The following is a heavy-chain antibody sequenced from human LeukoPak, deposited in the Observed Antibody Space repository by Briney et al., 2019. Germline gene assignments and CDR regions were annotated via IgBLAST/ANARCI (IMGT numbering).Heavy chain of an antibody. J-gene: IGHJ4*02. Sequence: ASVKVSCKASGYAFTSYGISWVRQAPGQGLEWMGWISAYNGNTNYAQKLQGRVTMTTDTSTSTAYMELRSLRSDDTAVYYRARDREYGDRFDYWGQGTLVTVSS. D-gene: IGHD4-17*01. CDR2: ISAYNGNT. CDR1: GYAFTSYG. CDR3: ARDREYGDRFDY. V-gene: IGHV1-18*01.